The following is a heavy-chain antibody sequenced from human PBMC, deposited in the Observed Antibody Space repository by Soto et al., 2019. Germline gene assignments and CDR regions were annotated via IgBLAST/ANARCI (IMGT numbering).Heavy chain of an antibody. J-gene: IGHJ4*02. D-gene: IGHD3-22*01. CDR1: DYSNPNDHY. CDR2: VYPSGRT. CDR3: ARGVNYYASSGFYPWDY. V-gene: IGHV4-38-2*01. Sequence: LSHSRALADYSNPNDHYWVSHTPSPLNGWEWSGRVYPSGRTAYNPSQESRVTISVDTSKNQFALRLSSVTAADTAVYYCARGVNYYASSGFYPWDYWGQGNLGTGCS.